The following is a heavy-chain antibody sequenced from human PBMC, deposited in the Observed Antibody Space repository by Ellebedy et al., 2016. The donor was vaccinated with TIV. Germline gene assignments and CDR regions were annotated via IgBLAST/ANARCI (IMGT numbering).Heavy chain of an antibody. Sequence: MPSETLSLTCAVYGGSFSGYYWSWIRQHPGKGLEWIGYIYYSGSTYYNPSLKSRVTISVDTSKNQFSLKLSSVTAADTAVYYCARATSSRYGFDYWGQGTLVTVSS. CDR2: IYYSGST. J-gene: IGHJ4*02. CDR1: GGSFSGYY. CDR3: ARATSSRYGFDY. D-gene: IGHD3-10*01. V-gene: IGHV4-31*11.